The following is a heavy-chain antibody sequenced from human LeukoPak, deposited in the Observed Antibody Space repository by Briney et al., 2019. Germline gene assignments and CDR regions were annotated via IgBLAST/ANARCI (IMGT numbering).Heavy chain of an antibody. Sequence: PSETLSLTCAVYGGSFSGYYWSWIRQPPGKGLEWIGEINHSGSPNYNPSLKSRVTISVDTSKNQFSLKLSSVTAADTAVYYCARGESYYYDSSGYYYWGQGTLVTVSS. V-gene: IGHV4-34*01. CDR3: ARGESYYYDSSGYYY. J-gene: IGHJ4*02. CDR2: INHSGSP. CDR1: GGSFSGYY. D-gene: IGHD3-22*01.